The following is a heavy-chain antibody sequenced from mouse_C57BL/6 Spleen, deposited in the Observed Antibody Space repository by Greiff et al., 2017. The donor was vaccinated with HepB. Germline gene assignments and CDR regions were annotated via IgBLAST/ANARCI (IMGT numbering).Heavy chain of an antibody. J-gene: IGHJ3*01. V-gene: IGHV5-9*01. CDR2: ISGGGGNT. CDR1: GFNFSSYT. Sequence: EVQRVESGGGLVKPGGSLKLSCAASGFNFSSYTMSWVRQTPEKRLEWVATISGGGGNTYYPDSVKGRFTISRDNAKNTLYLQMSSLRSEDTALYYCARRTYYSNYLFAYWGQGTLVTVSA. D-gene: IGHD2-5*01. CDR3: ARRTYYSNYLFAY.